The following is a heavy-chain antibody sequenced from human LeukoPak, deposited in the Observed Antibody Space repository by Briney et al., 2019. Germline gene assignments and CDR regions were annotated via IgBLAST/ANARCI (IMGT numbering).Heavy chain of an antibody. Sequence: SETLSLIRTVSGGSIRRYYWRWIRHPSAKGLEWIGYLSYSGNTNYNPSLKGRVTISVDTSRNQFSLKLSAVTAADTAVYYCARGRGGDVVVIAPYYFDYWGQGTLVTVSS. CDR1: GGSIRRYY. J-gene: IGHJ4*02. CDR3: ARGRGGDVVVIAPYYFDY. CDR2: LSYSGNT. V-gene: IGHV4-59*01. D-gene: IGHD2-21*01.